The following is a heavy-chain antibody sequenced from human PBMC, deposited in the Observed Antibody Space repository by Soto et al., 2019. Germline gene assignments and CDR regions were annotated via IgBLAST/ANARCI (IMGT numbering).Heavy chain of an antibody. D-gene: IGHD2-2*01. V-gene: IGHV3-33*01. J-gene: IGHJ4*02. CDR2: IWYDGSNK. CDR1: GFTFSSYG. Sequence: TGGSLRLSCAASGFTFSSYGMHWVRQAPGKGLEWVAVIWYDGSNKYYADSVKGRFTISRDNSKNTLYLQMNSLRAEDTAVYYCARDLRDIVVVPAARGLDYWGQGTLVTVSS. CDR3: ARDLRDIVVVPAARGLDY.